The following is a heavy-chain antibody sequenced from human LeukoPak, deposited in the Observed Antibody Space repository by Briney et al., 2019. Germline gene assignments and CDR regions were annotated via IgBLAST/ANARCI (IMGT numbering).Heavy chain of an antibody. J-gene: IGHJ4*02. V-gene: IGHV3-7*03. CDR3: ARHIVVVSDFDY. D-gene: IGHD2-21*01. CDR2: IKQDGSEK. CDR1: GFXXXSYX. Sequence: ASGFXXXSYXXXWVRQAPGKGLEWVANIKQDGSEKYYVDSVKGRFTISRDNAKNSLYLQMNSLRAEDTAVYYCARHIVVVSDFDYWGQGTLVTVSS.